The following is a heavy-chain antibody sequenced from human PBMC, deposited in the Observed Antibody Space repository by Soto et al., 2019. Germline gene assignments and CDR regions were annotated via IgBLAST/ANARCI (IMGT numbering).Heavy chain of an antibody. CDR2: IIPILGIA. J-gene: IGHJ4*02. Sequence: QVQLVQSGAEVKKPGSSVKVSCKASGGTFSSYTISWVRQAPRQGLEWMGRIIPILGIANYAQKFQGRVTITADKSTSTAYMELSSLRSEDTAVYYCARPRLSASQGFDYWGQGTLVTVSS. CDR1: GGTFSSYT. V-gene: IGHV1-69*02. D-gene: IGHD3-3*01. CDR3: ARPRLSASQGFDY.